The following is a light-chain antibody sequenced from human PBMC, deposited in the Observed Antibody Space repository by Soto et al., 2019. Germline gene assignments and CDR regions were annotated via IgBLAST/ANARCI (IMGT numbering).Light chain of an antibody. CDR2: DSS. J-gene: IGKJ5*01. Sequence: EIVMTQSPGTLSVSPGERATLSCRASQSVSSKLAWYQQKPGQAPSLLIIDSSTRATDIPARFRGSGSGTEFTLTSSSLQSEDFAVYYCQQYYRWAITVGQGTRLEIK. CDR1: QSVSSK. CDR3: QQYYRWAIT. V-gene: IGKV3-15*01.